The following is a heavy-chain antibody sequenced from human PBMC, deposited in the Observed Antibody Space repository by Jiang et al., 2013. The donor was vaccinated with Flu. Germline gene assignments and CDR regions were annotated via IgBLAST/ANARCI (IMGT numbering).Heavy chain of an antibody. CDR2: IYPGDSDT. J-gene: IGHJ4*02. Sequence: VQLVESGAEAKKPGESLKISRKGSGYSFNNFWIAWVRQMPGKGLEWMGIIYPGDSDTRYSPSFQGQVTISADKSISTAYLQWSSLKASDTAVYYCATGGYPAVVTYYYFDYWGQGTLVSVSS. CDR3: ATGGYPAVVTYYYFDY. D-gene: IGHD3-22*01. CDR1: GYSFNNFW. V-gene: IGHV5-51*01.